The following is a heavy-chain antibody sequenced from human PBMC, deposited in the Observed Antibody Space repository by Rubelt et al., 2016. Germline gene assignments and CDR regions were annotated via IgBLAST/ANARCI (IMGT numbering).Heavy chain of an antibody. CDR1: GFTYSSYA. J-gene: IGHJ4*02. V-gene: IGHV3-23*04. Sequence: EVQLVESGGGLVQPGGSLRLSCGASGFTYSSYAMSWVRQAPGKGLEWVSGISGSGGNTYYADSVKGRFTISRDNSKNTMYLQMNSLRAEATAVYYCSGVRDDYSSPFNYWGQGTLVTVSS. CDR2: ISGSGGNT. CDR3: SGVRDDYSSPFNY. D-gene: IGHD3-16*01.